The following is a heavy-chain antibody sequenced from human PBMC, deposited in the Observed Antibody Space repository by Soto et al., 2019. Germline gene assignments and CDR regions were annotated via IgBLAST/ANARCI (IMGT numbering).Heavy chain of an antibody. CDR3: ARVVGYCSGGSCYSSSHFDY. CDR1: GGSISRSSYY. V-gene: IGHV4-39*01. J-gene: IGHJ4*02. Sequence: PSETLSLTCTVSGGSISRSSYYWGWIRQPPGKGLEWIGNIYYSGSTYYNPSLKSRVTISVETSKNQFSLKLSSVTAADTAVYYCARVVGYCSGGSCYSSSHFDYWGQGALVTVS. CDR2: IYYSGST. D-gene: IGHD2-15*01.